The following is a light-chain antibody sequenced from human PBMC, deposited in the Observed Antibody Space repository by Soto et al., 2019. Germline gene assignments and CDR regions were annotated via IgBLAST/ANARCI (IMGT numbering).Light chain of an antibody. V-gene: IGKV3-11*01. CDR3: QQRSNRIT. J-gene: IGKJ5*01. CDR1: QSVAGS. CDR2: DIS. Sequence: EIVLTQSPGTLSLSPLERSTLSFRASQSVAGSLAWYQQKPGQAPRLLIYDISTRAAAIPARFSGSGSGTDFTLTVSSLEPEDFALYYCQQRSNRITFGQGTRLEI.